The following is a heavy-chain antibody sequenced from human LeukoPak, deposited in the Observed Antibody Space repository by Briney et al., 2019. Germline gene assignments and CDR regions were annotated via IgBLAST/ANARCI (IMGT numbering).Heavy chain of an antibody. CDR3: ARDRWQQLVFFDY. J-gene: IGHJ4*02. D-gene: IGHD6-13*01. Sequence: GGSLRLSCAPSVFTFSSYWMSWVRQAPGKGLEWVANIKQDGSEKYYVDSVKGRFTISRDNAKNSLYLQMNSLRAEDTAVYYCARDRWQQLVFFDYWGQGTLVTVSS. V-gene: IGHV3-7*01. CDR1: VFTFSSYW. CDR2: IKQDGSEK.